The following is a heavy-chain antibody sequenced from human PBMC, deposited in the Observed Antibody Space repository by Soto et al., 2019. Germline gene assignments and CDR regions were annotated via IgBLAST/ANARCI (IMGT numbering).Heavy chain of an antibody. V-gene: IGHV1-69*13. D-gene: IGHD6-13*01. Sequence: SVKVSCKASGGTFSSYAISWVRQAPGQGLEWMGGIIPIFGTANYAQKFQGRVTITADESTSTAYMELSSLRSEDTVVYYFARGKGGGSSFYYYYGMDVWGQGTTVTVSS. J-gene: IGHJ6*02. CDR1: GGTFSSYA. CDR3: ARGKGGGSSFYYYYGMDV. CDR2: IIPIFGTA.